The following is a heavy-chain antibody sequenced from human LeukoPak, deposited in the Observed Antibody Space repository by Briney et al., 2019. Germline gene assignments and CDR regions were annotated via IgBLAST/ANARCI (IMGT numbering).Heavy chain of an antibody. J-gene: IGHJ4*02. CDR1: GYTFTRAG. Sequence: ASAKVSSKASGYTFTRAGFSWVRQAPGQGLEWMGWISPYEGNTNYAQILQGRVIMTTDTSTSTAYMELRSLRSDDTAVDYCAGTGSYSGHQYFDYWGQGTVVTVSS. CDR2: ISPYEGNT. V-gene: IGHV1-18*01. CDR3: AGTGSYSGHQYFDY. D-gene: IGHD5-12*01.